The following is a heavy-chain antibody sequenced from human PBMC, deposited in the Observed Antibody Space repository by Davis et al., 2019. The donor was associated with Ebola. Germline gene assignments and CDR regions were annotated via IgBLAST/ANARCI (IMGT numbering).Heavy chain of an antibody. CDR1: GYNFRDYW. CDR3: ARHRDYDDADRHFQYYFDY. V-gene: IGHV5-51*01. D-gene: IGHD3-22*01. J-gene: IGHJ4*02. Sequence: GESLKISCYGSGYNFRDYWVVWVRQMPGKGLEWMGNIYPGDSDTRYSPSFQGQVTISADKSTNTAYLQWSSLQAADTAMYYCARHRDYDDADRHFQYYFDYWGQGTLVTVSS. CDR2: IYPGDSDT.